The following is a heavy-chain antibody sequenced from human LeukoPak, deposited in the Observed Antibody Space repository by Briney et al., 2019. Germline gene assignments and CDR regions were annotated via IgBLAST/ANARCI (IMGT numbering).Heavy chain of an antibody. CDR1: GFTFSNAW. CDR3: TTALTIFGVVTDYYFDY. CDR2: IKSKTDGGTT. D-gene: IGHD3-3*01. Sequence: GGSLRLSCAASGFTFSNAWMSWVRQAPGKGLEWVGRIKSKTDGGTTDYAAPVKGRFTISRDDSKNTLYLQMNSLKTEDTAVYYCTTALTIFGVVTDYYFDYWGQGTLVTVSS. V-gene: IGHV3-15*01. J-gene: IGHJ4*02.